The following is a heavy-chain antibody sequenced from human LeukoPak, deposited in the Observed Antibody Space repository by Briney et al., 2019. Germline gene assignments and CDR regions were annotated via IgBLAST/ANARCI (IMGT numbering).Heavy chain of an antibody. CDR2: INEDGRET. D-gene: IGHD3-9*01. J-gene: IGHJ6*02. Sequence: GGSLRLSCVVSGFTFRRYWMSWVRQAPGKGLEWVANINEDGRETHYVDSSKGRFTISRDNAKNSLYLEMNSLRAEDTAVFYCAREVEYHDILTGNSPAFYYYGMYVWGQGTPVTVSS. CDR3: AREVEYHDILTGNSPAFYYYGMYV. V-gene: IGHV3-7*05. CDR1: GFTFRRYW.